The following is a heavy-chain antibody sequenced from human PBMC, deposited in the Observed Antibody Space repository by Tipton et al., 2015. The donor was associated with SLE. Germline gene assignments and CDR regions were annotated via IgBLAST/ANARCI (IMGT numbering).Heavy chain of an antibody. CDR1: GGSFSGYY. V-gene: IGHV4-59*08. CDR2: IYYSGST. CDR3: ARGCSGTSCYWGDD. J-gene: IGHJ4*02. Sequence: TLSLTCAVYGGSFSGYYWSWIRQPPGKGLEWIGYIYYSGSTNYNPSLKSRVTISVDTSKNQFSLKLSSVTAADTAVYYCARGCSGTSCYWGDDWGQGSLVIVSS. D-gene: IGHD2-15*01.